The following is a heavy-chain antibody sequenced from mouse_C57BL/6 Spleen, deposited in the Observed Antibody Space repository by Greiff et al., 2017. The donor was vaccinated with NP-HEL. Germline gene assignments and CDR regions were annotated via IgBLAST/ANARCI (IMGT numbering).Heavy chain of an antibody. Sequence: VKLMESGAELVKPGASVKLSCKASGYTFTEYTIHWVKQRSGQGLEWIGWFYPGSGSIKYNEKFKDKATLTADKSSSTVYMELSRLTSADSAVYFWARHEEKRDYYGSPFAYWGQGTLVTVSA. CDR1: GYTFTEYT. CDR2: FYPGSGSI. V-gene: IGHV1-62-2*01. CDR3: ARHEEKRDYYGSPFAY. J-gene: IGHJ3*01. D-gene: IGHD1-1*01.